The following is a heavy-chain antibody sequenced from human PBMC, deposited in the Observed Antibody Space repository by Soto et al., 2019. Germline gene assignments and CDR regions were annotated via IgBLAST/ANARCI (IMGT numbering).Heavy chain of an antibody. D-gene: IGHD6-13*01. CDR3: AKEFGSTWIDH. CDR1: GFTLTTYG. J-gene: IGHJ4*02. V-gene: IGHV3-30*18. CDR2: MSYDGTKE. Sequence: GGSLRLSCAASGFTLTTYGMHWVRQAPGKGLEWVAAMSYDGTKEYYADSVKGRFTISRDSSRNTLFLQLNSLRAEDTAAYYCAKEFGSTWIDHWGEGTLVTVSS.